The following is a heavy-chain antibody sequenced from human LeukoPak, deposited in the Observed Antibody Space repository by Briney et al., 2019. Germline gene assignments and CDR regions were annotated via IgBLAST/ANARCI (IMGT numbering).Heavy chain of an antibody. CDR3: AKDSAGAAGSNYYYGMDV. Sequence: GGSLRLSCAASGFTFDDYAMHWVRQAPGKGLEWVSLISWDGGSTYYADSVKGRFTISRDNSKNSLYLQMNSLRAEDTALYYYAKDSAGAAGSNYYYGMDVWGKGTTVTVSS. CDR1: GFTFDDYA. D-gene: IGHD6-13*01. J-gene: IGHJ6*04. V-gene: IGHV3-43D*04. CDR2: ISWDGGST.